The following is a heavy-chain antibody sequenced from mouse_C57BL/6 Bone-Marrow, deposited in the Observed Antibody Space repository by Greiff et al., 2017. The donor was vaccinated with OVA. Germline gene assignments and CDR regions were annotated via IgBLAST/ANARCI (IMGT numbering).Heavy chain of an antibody. J-gene: IGHJ1*03. V-gene: IGHV1-26*01. Sequence: VQLQQSGPELVKPGASVKISCKASGYTFTDYYMNWVKQSHGKSLEWIGDINPNNGGTSYNQKFKGKATLTVDKSSSTAYMELRSLTSEDSAVYYCARDSGYYGSSLWYFDVWGTGTTVTVSS. CDR2: INPNNGGT. CDR3: ARDSGYYGSSLWYFDV. D-gene: IGHD1-1*01. CDR1: GYTFTDYY.